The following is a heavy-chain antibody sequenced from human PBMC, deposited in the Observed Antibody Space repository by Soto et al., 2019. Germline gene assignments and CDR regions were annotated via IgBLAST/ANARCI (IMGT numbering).Heavy chain of an antibody. V-gene: IGHV3-66*01. CDR2: IYSGGST. CDR1: GFTVSSNY. D-gene: IGHD4-17*01. CDR3: ARELRYGDTLNWFDP. Sequence: PGGSLRLSCAASGFTVSSNYMSWVRQAPGKGLEWVSVIYSGGSTYYADSVKGRFTISRDNSKNTLYLQMNGLRAEDTAVYYCARELRYGDTLNWFDPWGQGTLVTVSS. J-gene: IGHJ5*02.